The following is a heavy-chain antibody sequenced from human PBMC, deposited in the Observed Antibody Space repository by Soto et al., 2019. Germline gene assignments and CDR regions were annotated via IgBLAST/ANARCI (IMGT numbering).Heavy chain of an antibody. CDR3: ARDVRWEFDY. V-gene: IGHV4-39*01. D-gene: IGHD3-10*02. CDR2: IYYSGST. J-gene: IGHJ4*02. CDR1: GGSISSSNYY. Sequence: NPSETLSLTCTVSGGSISSSNYYWGWIRQPPGKGLEWIGSIYYSGSTYYNPSLKSRVTISVDTSKNQFSLKLSSVTAADTAVYYCARDVRWEFDYWGQGTLVTVSS.